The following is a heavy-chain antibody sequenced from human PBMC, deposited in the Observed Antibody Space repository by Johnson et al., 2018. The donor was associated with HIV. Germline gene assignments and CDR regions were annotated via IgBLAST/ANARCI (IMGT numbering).Heavy chain of an antibody. D-gene: IGHD3-22*01. Sequence: QEKLVESGGGVVKPGESLRLSRAASGFIFSDYYMTWIRQAPGKGLEWISYISSSGATIYYADSVKGRFTISRDNSKSSLYLQMNSLRVEDTAIYYCVRDSFYYDYDSFDIWGRGTMVTVSS. CDR2: ISSSGATI. V-gene: IGHV3-11*04. CDR1: GFIFSDYY. J-gene: IGHJ3*02. CDR3: VRDSFYYDYDSFDI.